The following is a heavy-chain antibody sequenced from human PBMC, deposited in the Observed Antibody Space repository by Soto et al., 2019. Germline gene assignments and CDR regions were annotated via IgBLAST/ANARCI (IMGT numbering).Heavy chain of an antibody. CDR3: ARRYGSCFDY. V-gene: IGHV4-59*08. Sequence: QVQLQESGPGLVKPSETLSLTCTVSGGSISSYYWSWIRQPPGKGLEWIGYIYYSGSTNYNPSLKSRVTISVDTSKNQFSLKLSSVTAADTPVYYCARRYGSCFDYWGQGPLVTVSS. CDR1: GGSISSYY. D-gene: IGHD5-18*01. CDR2: IYYSGST. J-gene: IGHJ4*02.